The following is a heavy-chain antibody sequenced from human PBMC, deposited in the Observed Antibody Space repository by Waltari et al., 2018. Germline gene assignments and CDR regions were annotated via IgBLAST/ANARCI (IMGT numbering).Heavy chain of an antibody. V-gene: IGHV1-69*01. D-gene: IGHD2-2*02. CDR3: ARGSCSSTSCYTGPYYYYGMDV. CDR1: GGTFSSYA. J-gene: IGHJ6*02. Sequence: QVQLVQSGAEVKKPGSSVKVSCKASGGTFSSYAISWVRQAPGQGLEWMGGIIPIVGTANYAQKFQRRVTITADESTSTAYMELSSLRSEDTAVYYCARGSCSSTSCYTGPYYYYGMDVWGQGTTVTVSS. CDR2: IIPIVGTA.